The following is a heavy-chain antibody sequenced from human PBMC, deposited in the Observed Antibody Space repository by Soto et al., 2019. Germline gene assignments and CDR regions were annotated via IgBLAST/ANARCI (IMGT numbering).Heavy chain of an antibody. V-gene: IGHV1-3*01. D-gene: IGHD3-10*01. J-gene: IGHJ5*02. CDR1: GYTFTAYN. CDR2: INAGNGNT. CDR3: SRVAPSVGSVPRFDP. Sequence: QVQLVQSGAEVKEPGASVRVSCKAFGYTFTAYNMHWLRQATRQGLEWMGWINAGNGNTRSSRKFQGGVIITRDTSATTAYLEVDSLRSEDSAIYYCSRVAPSVGSVPRFDPWGQGTLLTVSS.